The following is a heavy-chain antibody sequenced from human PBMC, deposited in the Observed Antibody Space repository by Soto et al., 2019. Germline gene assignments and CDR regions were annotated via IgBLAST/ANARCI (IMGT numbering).Heavy chain of an antibody. CDR2: IKGSHAGGTT. J-gene: IGHJ4*02. CDR3: ATEGGYPGSNFYGAY. D-gene: IGHD1-26*01. CDR1: GFTFTKAY. V-gene: IGHV3-15*01. Sequence: EVQLVESVGGLVEPGGSIRLSCVASGFTFTKAYMTWVRQAPGKGLEWVGRIKGSHAGGTTDYATSVKGRFTISRDDSKNTLYLQMNSLKTEDTSVYYCATEGGYPGSNFYGAYWGQGTLVTVSS.